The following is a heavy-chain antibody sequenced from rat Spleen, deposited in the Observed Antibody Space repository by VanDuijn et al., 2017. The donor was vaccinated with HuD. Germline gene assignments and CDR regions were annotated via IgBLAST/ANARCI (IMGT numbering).Heavy chain of an antibody. CDR2: ITNTGGST. CDR1: GFTFNNYW. CDR3: TREALRRVWGNYFDY. D-gene: IGHD1-11*01. V-gene: IGHV5-31*01. J-gene: IGHJ2*01. Sequence: EVQLVESGGGLVQPGRSLKLSCVASGFTFNNYWMTWIRQAPGKGLEWVASITNTGGSTYYPDSVKGRFTISRDNAKSTLYLQMNSLRSEDTATYYCTREALRRVWGNYFDYWGQGVMVTVSS.